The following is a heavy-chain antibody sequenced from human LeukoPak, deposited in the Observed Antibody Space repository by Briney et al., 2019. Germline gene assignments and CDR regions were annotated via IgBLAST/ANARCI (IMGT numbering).Heavy chain of an antibody. D-gene: IGHD3-22*01. CDR3: ARGSSGYYYDFDY. CDR1: GFSFTSYW. CDR2: IYPGDSDT. V-gene: IGHV5-51*01. Sequence: GESLKISCKGSGFSFTSYWIGWVLQMPGKCLEWMGIIYPGDSDTKYSPSFQGQVTISADKSISTAYLQWSSLKASDTAMYYCARGSSGYYYDFDYWGQGTLVTVSS. J-gene: IGHJ4*02.